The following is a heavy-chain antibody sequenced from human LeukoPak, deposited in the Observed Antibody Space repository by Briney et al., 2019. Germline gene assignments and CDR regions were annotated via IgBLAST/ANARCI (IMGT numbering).Heavy chain of an antibody. CDR3: ASPQRYYDSSGYRAEYFQH. CDR2: ISSSSSTI. D-gene: IGHD3-22*01. Sequence: GGSLRLSCAASGFTFSSYSMNWVRQAPGKGLEWVSYISSSSSTIYYADSVKGRFTISRDNAKNSLYLQMNSLRAEDTAAYYCASPQRYYDSSGYRAEYFQHWGQGTLVTVSS. J-gene: IGHJ1*01. CDR1: GFTFSSYS. V-gene: IGHV3-48*04.